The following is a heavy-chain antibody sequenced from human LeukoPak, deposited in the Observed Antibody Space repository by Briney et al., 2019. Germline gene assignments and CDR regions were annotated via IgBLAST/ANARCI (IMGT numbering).Heavy chain of an antibody. J-gene: IGHJ6*03. V-gene: IGHV3-48*03. Sequence: GGSLRLSCAASGFTFSSYEMNWVRQAPGKGLEWLAYISGSGDLVHYADSVKGRFTISRDNAKNSLYLQMNSLRAEDTAVYYCARDSYSDYYYYMDVWGKGTTVTVSS. CDR1: GFTFSSYE. D-gene: IGHD4-11*01. CDR2: ISGSGDLV. CDR3: ARDSYSDYYYYMDV.